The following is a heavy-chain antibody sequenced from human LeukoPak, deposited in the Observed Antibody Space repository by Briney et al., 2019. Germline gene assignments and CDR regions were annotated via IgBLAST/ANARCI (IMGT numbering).Heavy chain of an antibody. J-gene: IGHJ4*02. CDR3: ATTGVGGYYFDY. CDR1: GYTLTELS. V-gene: IGHV1-24*01. Sequence: ASVKLSCKVSGYTLTELSMHWVRQAPGKGLEWMGGFDPEDGETIYAQKFQGRVTMTEDTSTDTAYMELSSLRSEDTAVYYCATTGVGGYYFDYWGQGTLVTVSS. D-gene: IGHD1-1*01. CDR2: FDPEDGET.